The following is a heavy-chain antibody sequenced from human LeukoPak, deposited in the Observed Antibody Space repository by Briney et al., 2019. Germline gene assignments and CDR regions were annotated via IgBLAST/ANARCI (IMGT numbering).Heavy chain of an antibody. D-gene: IGHD3-10*01. CDR2: INHSGST. J-gene: IGHJ4*02. V-gene: IGHV4-34*01. CDR3: ARDARVQKWFGELLKTTTYYFDY. Sequence: PSETLSLTCAVYGGSFSGCYWSWIRQPPGKGLEWIGEINHSGSTNYNPSLKSRVTISVDTSKNQFSLKLSSVTAADTAIYYCARDARVQKWFGELLKTTTYYFDYWGQGTLVTVSS. CDR1: GGSFSGCY.